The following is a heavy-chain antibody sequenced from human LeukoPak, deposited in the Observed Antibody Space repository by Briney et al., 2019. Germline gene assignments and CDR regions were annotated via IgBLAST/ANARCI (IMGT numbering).Heavy chain of an antibody. CDR1: GFTFSSYA. Sequence: PGGSLRLSCAASGFTFSSYAMHWVRQAPGEGLEWVAVISYDGSNKYYADSVKGRFTISRDNSKNTLYLQMNSLRAEDTAVYYCARVNYDFWSGYNNLDYWGQGTLVTVSS. CDR2: ISYDGSNK. CDR3: ARVNYDFWSGYNNLDY. J-gene: IGHJ4*02. D-gene: IGHD3-3*01. V-gene: IGHV3-30-3*01.